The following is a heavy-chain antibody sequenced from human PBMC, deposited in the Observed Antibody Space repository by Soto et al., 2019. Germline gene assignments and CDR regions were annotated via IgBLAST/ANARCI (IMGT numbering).Heavy chain of an antibody. D-gene: IGHD3-10*01. CDR3: ARDAWGGP. Sequence: QVQLVQSGGGLVRPGGSLTLSCAASGFHFNDYYMSWIRQAPGKGLEWVADINSSGTTTHYVDSVNGRFTISRDNTKKSLYLHMSSLRVDDTATSYCARDAWGGPSGQGTLVTVSS. CDR1: GFHFNDYY. J-gene: IGHJ5*02. V-gene: IGHV3-11*01. CDR2: INSSGTTT.